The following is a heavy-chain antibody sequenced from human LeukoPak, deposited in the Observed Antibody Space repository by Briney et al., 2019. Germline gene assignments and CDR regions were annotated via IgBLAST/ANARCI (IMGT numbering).Heavy chain of an antibody. CDR2: IYFSGST. CDR3: ARARADFHYGVDV. CDR1: GGSITGGDLY. Sequence: SETLCLTCIVSGGSITGGDLYWSWIRQPPGKGLEWIGYIYFSGSTYYNPSLKSRATISVDTSKNQFSLKLSSLIAADTAVYYCARARADFHYGVDVWGPGTTVYVS. V-gene: IGHV4-30-4*01. J-gene: IGHJ6*02. D-gene: IGHD6-13*01.